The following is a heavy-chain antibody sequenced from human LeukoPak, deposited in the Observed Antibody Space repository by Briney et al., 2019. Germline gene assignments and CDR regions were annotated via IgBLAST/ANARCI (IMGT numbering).Heavy chain of an antibody. CDR3: ARDSSKGYYYGSGSYCVY. Sequence: SVKVSCKASGYTFTSYGISWVRHAPGQGLEWMGWISAYNGNTNYAQKLQGRVTMTTDTSTSTAYMELRSLRSDDTAVYYCARDSSKGYYYGSGSYCVYWGQGTLVTVSS. J-gene: IGHJ4*02. CDR1: GYTFTSYG. D-gene: IGHD3-10*01. V-gene: IGHV1-18*01. CDR2: ISAYNGNT.